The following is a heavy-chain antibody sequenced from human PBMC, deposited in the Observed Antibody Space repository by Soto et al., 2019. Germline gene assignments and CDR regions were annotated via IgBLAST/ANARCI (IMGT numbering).Heavy chain of an antibody. D-gene: IGHD1-26*01. V-gene: IGHV1-46*01. Sequence: ASVKVSCKASGYTFTSYYMHWVRQAPGQGLEWMGIINPSDGSTTYAQKFQGRLTLTRDTSTSTVYMNLSSLRSEDTAIYYCARVALSGGGWLDPWGQGTLVTVSS. J-gene: IGHJ5*02. CDR1: GYTFTSYY. CDR2: INPSDGST. CDR3: ARVALSGGGWLDP.